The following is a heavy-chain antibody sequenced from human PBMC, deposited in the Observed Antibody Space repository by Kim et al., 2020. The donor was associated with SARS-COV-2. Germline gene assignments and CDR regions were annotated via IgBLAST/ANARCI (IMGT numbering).Heavy chain of an antibody. CDR2: IYYTGRG. CDR3: ARDQPSVAWFDP. J-gene: IGHJ5*02. D-gene: IGHD3-3*01. V-gene: IGHV4-31*03. Sequence: SETLSLTCTVSGGAISSGGYYWSWIRQHPGEGLEWIGYIYYTGRGHYNPSLGGRVTISMDTSKNQFSLMLTSVTAADTAVYYCARDQPSVAWFDPWGQGTLVTVSS. CDR1: GGAISSGGYY.